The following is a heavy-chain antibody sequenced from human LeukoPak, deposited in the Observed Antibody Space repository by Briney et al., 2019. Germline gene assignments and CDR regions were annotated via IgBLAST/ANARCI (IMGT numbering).Heavy chain of an antibody. CDR3: AAYYYDSSGYLNFDY. J-gene: IGHJ4*02. V-gene: IGHV3-20*04. CDR2: INWNGGST. D-gene: IGHD3-22*01. Sequence: PGGSLRLSCAASGFTFDDYGMSWVRQAPGKGLEWVSGINWNGGSTGYADSVKGRFTISRDNAKNSLYLQMNSLRDEDTALYYCAAYYYDSSGYLNFDYWGQGTLVTVSS. CDR1: GFTFDDYG.